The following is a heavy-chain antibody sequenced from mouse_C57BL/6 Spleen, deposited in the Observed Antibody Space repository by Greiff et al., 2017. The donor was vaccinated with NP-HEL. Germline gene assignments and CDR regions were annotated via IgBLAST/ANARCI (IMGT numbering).Heavy chain of an antibody. CDR2: IYPGDGDT. CDR3: AREEQLYYFDY. J-gene: IGHJ2*01. V-gene: IGHV1-80*01. D-gene: IGHD4-1*02. Sequence: VQLQQSGAELVKPGASVKISCKASGYAFSSYWMNWVKQRPGKGLEWIGQIYPGDGDTNYNGKFKGKATLTADKSSSTAYMQLSSLTSEDSAVYFCAREEQLYYFDYWGQGTTLTVSS. CDR1: GYAFSSYW.